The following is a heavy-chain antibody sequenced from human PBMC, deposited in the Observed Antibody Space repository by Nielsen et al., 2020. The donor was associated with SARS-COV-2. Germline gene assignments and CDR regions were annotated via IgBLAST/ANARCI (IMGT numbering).Heavy chain of an antibody. Sequence: GESLKISCAASGFTFSSYAMHWVRQAPGKGLEWVAVISYDGSNKHYADSVKGRFTISRDNSKNTLYLQMNSLRSEDTAMYYCAREGLTGTTNAYDNWGQGTLVTVSS. CDR3: AREGLTGTTNAYDN. V-gene: IGHV3-30-3*01. D-gene: IGHD1-20*01. J-gene: IGHJ4*02. CDR2: ISYDGSNK. CDR1: GFTFSSYA.